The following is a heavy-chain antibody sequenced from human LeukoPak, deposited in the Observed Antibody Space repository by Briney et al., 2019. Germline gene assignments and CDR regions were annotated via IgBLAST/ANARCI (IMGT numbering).Heavy chain of an antibody. J-gene: IGHJ4*02. CDR2: IYYSGST. CDR1: GGSISSYY. V-gene: IGHV4-59*01. CDR3: ARAPFYVWGSYRPYYFDY. D-gene: IGHD3-16*02. Sequence: SETLSLTCTVSGGSISSYYWSWIRQPPGKGLEWIGYIYYSGSTNYNPSLKSRVTISVDTSKNQFSLKLSSVTAADTAVYYCARAPFYVWGSYRPYYFDYWGQGTLVTVSS.